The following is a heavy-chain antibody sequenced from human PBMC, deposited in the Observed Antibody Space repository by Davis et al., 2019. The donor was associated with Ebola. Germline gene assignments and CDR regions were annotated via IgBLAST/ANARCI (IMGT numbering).Heavy chain of an antibody. Sequence: HTGGSLRLSCAASGFTLKSYWMHWVRQAPGKGLVWVSYINLDGSDTNYADSVKGRFTISRDDAKNTLYLQMNSLRAEDTAVYYCAKDALYSSGWYTYYYYGMDVWGQGTTVTVSS. CDR1: GFTLKSYW. CDR2: INLDGSDT. CDR3: AKDALYSSGWYTYYYYGMDV. V-gene: IGHV3-74*01. D-gene: IGHD6-19*01. J-gene: IGHJ6*02.